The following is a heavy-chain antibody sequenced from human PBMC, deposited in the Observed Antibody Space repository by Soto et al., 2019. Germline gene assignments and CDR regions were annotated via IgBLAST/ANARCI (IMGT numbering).Heavy chain of an antibody. J-gene: IGHJ4*02. D-gene: IGHD5-12*01. Sequence: GGSLRLSCAASGFTFSNYGMHWVRQAPGKGLEWVSGISWNSGSIGYADSVKGRFTISRDNAKNSLYLQMNSLRAEDTALYYCAKGETSGYDSLDYWGQGTLVTVSS. CDR2: ISWNSGSI. CDR3: AKGETSGYDSLDY. CDR1: GFTFSNYG. V-gene: IGHV3-9*01.